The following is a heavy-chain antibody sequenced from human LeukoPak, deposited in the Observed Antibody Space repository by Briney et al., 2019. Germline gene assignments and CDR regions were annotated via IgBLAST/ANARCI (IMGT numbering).Heavy chain of an antibody. CDR2: INPNSGRT. CDR1: GYTFTGYY. Sequence: ASVKVSCKASGYTFTGYYMHWVRQAPGQGLEWMGWINPNSGRTNYAQKFQGRVTMTRDTSISTAYMELSRLRSDDTAVYYCARLQTYYYGSGSSRVAFDIWGQGTMVTVSS. J-gene: IGHJ3*02. D-gene: IGHD3-10*01. V-gene: IGHV1-2*02. CDR3: ARLQTYYYGSGSSRVAFDI.